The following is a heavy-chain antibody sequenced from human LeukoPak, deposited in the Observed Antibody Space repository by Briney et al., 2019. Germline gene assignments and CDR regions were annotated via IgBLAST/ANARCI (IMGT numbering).Heavy chain of an antibody. D-gene: IGHD2-21*01. CDR3: AREWVVIGYFDY. CDR1: GGSFSGYY. CDR2: INHSGST. V-gene: IGHV4-34*01. Sequence: KPSETLSLTCPVYGGSFSGYYWSLIRQPPGKGLDWIGEINHSGSTNYNPSLKSRVTISVDTSKNQFSLKLSSVTAADTAVYYCAREWVVIGYFDYWGQGTLVTVSS. J-gene: IGHJ4*02.